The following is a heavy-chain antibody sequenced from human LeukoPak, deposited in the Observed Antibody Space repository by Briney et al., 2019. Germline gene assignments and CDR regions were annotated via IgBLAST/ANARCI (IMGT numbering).Heavy chain of an antibody. CDR2: VYSSGTT. CDR1: GGSITNFS. D-gene: IGHD2-15*01. J-gene: IGHJ4*02. V-gene: IGHV4-59*08. Sequence: SETLSLTCAASGGSITNFSWSWIRQPPGKGLEWLGYVYSSGTTKYNPSLKSRLTISVDTSKNQFSLRLSSVTAADTAVYFCARHPEYCSGNRCYSSRADFDYWGQGALVTVSS. CDR3: ARHPEYCSGNRCYSSRADFDY.